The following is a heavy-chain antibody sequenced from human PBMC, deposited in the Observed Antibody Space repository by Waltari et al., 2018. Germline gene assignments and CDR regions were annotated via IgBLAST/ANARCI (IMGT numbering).Heavy chain of an antibody. Sequence: QVHLQQWGAGLLRPSETLSLICAVYGGSLRGYYCGWIRQPPGKGLEWIGEINHSPNSNYNPSLRSRVHMSIDTSQNQFSLQLTSVTAADTGVYYCVRLEDCTGPGGNCYSGAPFAVDVWGQGTTVTVPS. CDR2: INHSPNS. CDR1: GGSLRGYY. V-gene: IGHV4-34*01. D-gene: IGHD2-8*02. J-gene: IGHJ6*02. CDR3: VRLEDCTGPGGNCYSGAPFAVDV.